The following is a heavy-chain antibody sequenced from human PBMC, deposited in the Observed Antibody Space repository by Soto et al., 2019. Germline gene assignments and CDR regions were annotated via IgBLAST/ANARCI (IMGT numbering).Heavy chain of an antibody. D-gene: IGHD5-18*01. Sequence: GGSLRLSCAASGFTFSSYWMSWVRQAPGKGLEWVAYIKEDGSETNYADSVKGRFTISRDNAKNSLYLQMNSLRAEDTAVYYCARAYSPRTAMVKPYYYYGMDVWGQGTTVTVSS. CDR3: ARAYSPRTAMVKPYYYYGMDV. V-gene: IGHV3-7*05. CDR1: GFTFSSYW. CDR2: IKEDGSET. J-gene: IGHJ6*02.